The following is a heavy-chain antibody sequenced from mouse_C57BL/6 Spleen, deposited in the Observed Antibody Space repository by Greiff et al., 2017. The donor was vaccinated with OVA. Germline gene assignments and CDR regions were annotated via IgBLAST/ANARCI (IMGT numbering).Heavy chain of an antibody. V-gene: IGHV1-59*01. Sequence: QVQLQQSGAELVRPGTSVKLSCKASGYTFTSYWMHWVKQRPGQGLEWIGVIDPSDSYTNYNQKFKGKATLTVDTSSSTAYMQLSSLTSEDSAVYYCARRRGYSYAMDYWGQGTSVTVSS. CDR2: IDPSDSYT. CDR1: GYTFTSYW. J-gene: IGHJ4*01. D-gene: IGHD2-3*01. CDR3: ARRRGYSYAMDY.